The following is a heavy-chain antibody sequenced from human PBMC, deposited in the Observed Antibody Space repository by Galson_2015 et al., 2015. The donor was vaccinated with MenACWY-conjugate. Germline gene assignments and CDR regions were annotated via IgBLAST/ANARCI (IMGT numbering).Heavy chain of an antibody. J-gene: IGHJ6*03. CDR3: ARVGTWIHQYFYYMDV. Sequence: SLRLSCAASGFTFTGYEFNWVRQAPGKGLEWLSYISKSGSPIFYADSVKGRFTISRDNTKKSLFLEMNSLRAGDTGVYYCARVGTWIHQYFYYMDVWGKGT. CDR1: GFTFTGYE. D-gene: IGHD5-18*01. CDR2: ISKSGSPI. V-gene: IGHV3-48*03.